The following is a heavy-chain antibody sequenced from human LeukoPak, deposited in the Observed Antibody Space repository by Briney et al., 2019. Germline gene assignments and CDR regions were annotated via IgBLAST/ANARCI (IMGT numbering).Heavy chain of an antibody. CDR2: IYTSGST. D-gene: IGHD3-3*01. CDR1: GGSISSSSYY. V-gene: IGHV4-61*05. J-gene: IGHJ6*03. Sequence: SETLSLTCTVSGGSISSSSYYWSWIRQPPGKGLEWIGYIYTSGSTNYNPSLKSRVTISVDTSKNQFSLKLSSVTAADTAVYYCARIGSDFWSGYYRVGDYYYYMDVWGKGTTVTVSS. CDR3: ARIGSDFWSGYYRVGDYYYYMDV.